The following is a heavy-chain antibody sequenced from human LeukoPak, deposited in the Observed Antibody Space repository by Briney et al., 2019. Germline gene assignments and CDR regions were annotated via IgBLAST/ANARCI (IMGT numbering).Heavy chain of an antibody. D-gene: IGHD1-14*01. Sequence: ASVKVSCKASGYTFTKFYMHWVRQAPGQGLEWMGIINPSDDSTIYAQKFQGRVTVTRDTSTSTVYMELSSLRSEDTAVYYCAREWRYTDWFDPWGQGTLVTVSS. V-gene: IGHV1-46*01. CDR1: GYTFTKFY. CDR2: INPSDDST. J-gene: IGHJ5*02. CDR3: AREWRYTDWFDP.